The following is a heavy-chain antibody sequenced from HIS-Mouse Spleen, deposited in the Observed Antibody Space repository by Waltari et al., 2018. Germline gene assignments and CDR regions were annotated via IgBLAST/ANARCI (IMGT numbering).Heavy chain of an antibody. CDR1: GFTFSSDW. D-gene: IGHD2-21*01. CDR3: ARGVM. V-gene: IGHV3-7*01. CDR2: IKQDGSEK. J-gene: IGHJ4*02. Sequence: EVQLVESGGGLVQPGGSLRRFWAASGFTFSSDWISWVRQAPGKGMEWVANIKQDGSEKYYVDSVKGRFTISRDNAKNSLYLQMNSLRAEDTAVYYCARGVMWGQGTLVTVSS.